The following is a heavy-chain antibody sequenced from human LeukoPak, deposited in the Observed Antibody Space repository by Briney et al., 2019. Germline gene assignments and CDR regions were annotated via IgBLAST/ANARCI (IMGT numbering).Heavy chain of an antibody. CDR2: LAYDGTNE. D-gene: IGHD2-15*01. CDR1: GFTFSSYA. CDR3: ARASWWERYFDY. Sequence: GGSLRLSCAASGFTFSSYAMHWVRQAPGEGLEWVALLAYDGTNEYYMNSVKGRFTISRDNSKNTVYLQMNSLRAEDTAVYYCARASWWERYFDYWGQGTLVTVSS. J-gene: IGHJ4*02. V-gene: IGHV3-30-3*01.